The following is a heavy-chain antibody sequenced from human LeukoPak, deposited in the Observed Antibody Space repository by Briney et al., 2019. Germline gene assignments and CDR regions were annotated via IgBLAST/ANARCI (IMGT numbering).Heavy chain of an antibody. J-gene: IGHJ4*02. D-gene: IGHD3-16*02. V-gene: IGHV3-23*01. CDR2: ISGSGGST. CDR3: AKDYYDYIWGSYRGYFDY. CDR1: GFTFSSYA. Sequence: GGSLRLSCAASGFTFSSYAMSWVRHAPGKGLEWVSAISGSGGSTYYADSVKGRFTISRDNSKNTLYLQMSSLRAEDTAVYYCAKDYYDYIWGSYRGYFDYWGQGTLVTVSS.